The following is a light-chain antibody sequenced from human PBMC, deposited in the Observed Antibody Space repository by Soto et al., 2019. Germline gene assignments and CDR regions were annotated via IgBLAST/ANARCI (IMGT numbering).Light chain of an antibody. Sequence: DIQMTQSPSSLSASVGDRVTITCRATQGISNYLAWYQQKPGKVPKLLIYAASTLQEGVPSRFSGSGSGTDFTLTISSLQPEDVATYYCQRYISAPFTFGPGTNVDIK. V-gene: IGKV1-27*01. CDR2: AAS. CDR1: QGISNY. J-gene: IGKJ3*01. CDR3: QRYISAPFT.